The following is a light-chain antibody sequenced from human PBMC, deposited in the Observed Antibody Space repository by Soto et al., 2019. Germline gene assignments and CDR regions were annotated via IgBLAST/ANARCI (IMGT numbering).Light chain of an antibody. CDR2: GAS. J-gene: IGKJ3*01. Sequence: EIVLTQSPGTLSLSPGERATLSCRASQSISSNYLAWYQQKPGQAPRLLIYGASSRATGSPDRFSGSGSGTDFTLTISRLEPEDVGVYYCQQYGSTRGFTFGPGTKVDIK. CDR3: QQYGSTRGFT. V-gene: IGKV3-20*01. CDR1: QSISSNY.